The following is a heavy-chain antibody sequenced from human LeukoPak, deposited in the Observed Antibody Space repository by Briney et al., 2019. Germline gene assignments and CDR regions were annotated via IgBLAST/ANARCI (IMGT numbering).Heavy chain of an antibody. V-gene: IGHV4-61*02. J-gene: IGHJ4*02. Sequence: SQTLSLTCTVSGGSISSGSYYWSWIRQPAGKGLEWIGRIYTSGSTNYNPSLKSRVTISVDKSKNQFSLKLSSVTAADTAVYYCARNPYYYDSSGYINFDYWGQGTLVTVSS. CDR1: GGSISSGSYY. CDR2: IYTSGST. CDR3: ARNPYYYDSSGYINFDY. D-gene: IGHD3-22*01.